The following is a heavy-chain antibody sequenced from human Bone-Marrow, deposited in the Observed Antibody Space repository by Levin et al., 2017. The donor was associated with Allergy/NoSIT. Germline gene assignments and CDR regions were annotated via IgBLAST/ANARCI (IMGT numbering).Heavy chain of an antibody. Sequence: LSLTCAASGFTFSSYSMNWVRQAPGKGLEWVSSISSSSSYIYYADSVKGRFTISRDNAKNSLYLQMNSLRAEDTAVYYCARDFYGGGAFDIWGQGTMVTVSS. J-gene: IGHJ3*02. CDR3: ARDFYGGGAFDI. D-gene: IGHD2/OR15-2a*01. CDR2: ISSSSSYI. V-gene: IGHV3-21*01. CDR1: GFTFSSYS.